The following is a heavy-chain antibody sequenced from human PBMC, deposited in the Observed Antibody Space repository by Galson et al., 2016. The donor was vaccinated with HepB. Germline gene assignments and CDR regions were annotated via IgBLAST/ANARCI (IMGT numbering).Heavy chain of an antibody. V-gene: IGHV3-48*03. CDR2: ISGNGSVI. Sequence: SLRLSCAASGFTLSSYEMNWVRQAPGKGLEWVSHISGNGSVIYYADSVKGRFTVSRDNAKNSLYLQMNGLIVEDTATYYCASGNLRFLEWLSVDYWGQGTLVTVSS. CDR3: ASGNLRFLEWLSVDY. D-gene: IGHD3-3*01. CDR1: GFTLSSYE. J-gene: IGHJ4*02.